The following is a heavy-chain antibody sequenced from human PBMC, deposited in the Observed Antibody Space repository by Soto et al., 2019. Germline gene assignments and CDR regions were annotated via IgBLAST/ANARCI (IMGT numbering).Heavy chain of an antibody. Sequence: QLQLQESGSGLVKPSQTLSLTCAVSGGSISSGGYSWSWIRQPPGKGLEWIGYIYHSGSTYYNPSLKSRVTISVDRSKNQFSLKLSSVTAADTAVYYCARVVGLRRLAYYFDYWGQGTQVTVSS. CDR1: GGSISSGGYS. J-gene: IGHJ4*02. V-gene: IGHV4-30-2*01. CDR3: ARVVGLRRLAYYFDY. D-gene: IGHD5-12*01. CDR2: IYHSGST.